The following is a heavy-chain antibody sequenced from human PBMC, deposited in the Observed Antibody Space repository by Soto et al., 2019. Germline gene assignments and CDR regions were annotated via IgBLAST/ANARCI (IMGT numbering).Heavy chain of an antibody. J-gene: IGHJ4*02. CDR3: ARRSSGWYVDY. CDR2: ISGSGGST. D-gene: IGHD6-19*01. Sequence: EVQLLESGGGLVQPGGSLRLSCEDSGFTFSSYAMSWVRQAPGKGLEWVSAISGSGGSTYYADSVKGRFTISRDNSKNTLYLQMNSLRAEDTAVYYCARRSSGWYVDYWCQGTLVTVSS. CDR1: GFTFSSYA. V-gene: IGHV3-23*01.